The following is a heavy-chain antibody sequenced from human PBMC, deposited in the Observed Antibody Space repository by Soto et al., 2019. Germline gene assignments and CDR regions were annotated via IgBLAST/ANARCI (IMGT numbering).Heavy chain of an antibody. CDR3: ARGGIGMVRTFDH. V-gene: IGHV3-53*01. D-gene: IGHD3-10*01. CDR2: IFSSGES. CDR1: GLTVSSTY. Sequence: GGSLRLSCAASGLTVSSTYMSWVRQAPGKGLEWVSIIFSSGESFYADSVKGRFTISRDSSDNTVYLQMNSLKAEDTAVYYCARGGIGMVRTFDHWGQGTLLT. J-gene: IGHJ4*02.